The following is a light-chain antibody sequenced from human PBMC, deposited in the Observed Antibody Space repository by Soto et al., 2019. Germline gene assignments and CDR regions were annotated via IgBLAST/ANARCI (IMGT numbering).Light chain of an antibody. CDR2: RNN. CDR1: SSNIGNDY. V-gene: IGLV1-47*01. J-gene: IGLJ3*02. CDR3: AAWDDSLSVV. Sequence: QSVLTQPPSASGTPGQKVSISCSGSSSNIGNDYVYWYRQLPGTAPKLLSYRNNQRPSEVPDRFSASKSGTSASLSSNGLRSEDEADYYCAAWDDSLSVVFGGGTKLTVL.